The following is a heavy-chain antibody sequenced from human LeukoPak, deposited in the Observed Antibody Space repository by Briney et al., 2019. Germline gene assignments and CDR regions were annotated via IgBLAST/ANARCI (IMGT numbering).Heavy chain of an antibody. CDR3: ARGRVWDYYDSSGYFDY. D-gene: IGHD3-22*01. J-gene: IGHJ4*02. Sequence: SETLSLTCAVYGGSFSGYYWSWIRQPPGKGLEWIGEINHSGSTNYNPSLKSLVTISVDTSKNQFSLKLSSVTAADTAVYYCARGRVWDYYDSSGYFDYWGQGTLVTVSS. V-gene: IGHV4-34*01. CDR2: INHSGST. CDR1: GGSFSGYY.